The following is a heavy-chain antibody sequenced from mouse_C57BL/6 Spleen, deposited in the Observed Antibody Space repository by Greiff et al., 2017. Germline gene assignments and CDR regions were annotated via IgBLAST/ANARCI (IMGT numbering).Heavy chain of an antibody. D-gene: IGHD3-2*02. CDR2: IDPSDSAT. CDR1: GYTFTSYW. V-gene: IGHV1-52*01. Sequence: QVQLQQSGAELVRPGSSVKLSCKASGYTFTSYWMHWVKQRPIQGLEWIGNIDPSDSATHYNQKFKDKATLTVDKSSSTAYMQLSSLTSEDSAVYYCARDVVTAQARSYAMGYWGQGTSVTVSS. J-gene: IGHJ4*01. CDR3: ARDVVTAQARSYAMGY.